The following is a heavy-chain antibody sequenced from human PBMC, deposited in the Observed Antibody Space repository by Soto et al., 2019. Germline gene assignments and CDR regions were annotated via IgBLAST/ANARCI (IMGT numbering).Heavy chain of an antibody. J-gene: IGHJ6*02. CDR2: ITGRGGGT. Sequence: GGSLRLSCAASGFTFSSYAMSWVRQAPGKGLEWVSVITGRGGGTYYADSVKGRFTISRDNSKNTLYLQMNSLRAEDTATYFCAKSNSAWPYYYYHMDVWGQGTTVTVSS. D-gene: IGHD6-19*01. CDR3: AKSNSAWPYYYYHMDV. CDR1: GFTFSSYA. V-gene: IGHV3-23*01.